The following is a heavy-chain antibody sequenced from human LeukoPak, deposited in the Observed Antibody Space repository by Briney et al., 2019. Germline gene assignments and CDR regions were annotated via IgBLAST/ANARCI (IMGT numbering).Heavy chain of an antibody. D-gene: IGHD3-10*01. Sequence: SETLSLTCVVYGGSFSGYYWTWIRQPPGKGLEWIGEINHSGSTNYNPSLKSRVTISVDTSKNQFSLKLSSVTAADTAVYYCARARHYYGSGIDYWGQGTLVTVSS. CDR1: GGSFSGYY. CDR3: ARARHYYGSGIDY. J-gene: IGHJ4*02. CDR2: INHSGST. V-gene: IGHV4-34*01.